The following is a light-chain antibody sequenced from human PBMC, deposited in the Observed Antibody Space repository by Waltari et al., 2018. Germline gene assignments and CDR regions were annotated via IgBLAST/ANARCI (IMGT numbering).Light chain of an antibody. Sequence: DIQLTQSPSSLSASVADRVTITCRASQSISTYLNWYKQKPGKAPKLLIYAASSLESGVPSRLSGSGSGTDFTLTISSLQPEDFGSYYCQQSYSTPLTFGGGTKVEIK. J-gene: IGKJ4*01. V-gene: IGKV1-39*01. CDR3: QQSYSTPLT. CDR1: QSISTY. CDR2: AAS.